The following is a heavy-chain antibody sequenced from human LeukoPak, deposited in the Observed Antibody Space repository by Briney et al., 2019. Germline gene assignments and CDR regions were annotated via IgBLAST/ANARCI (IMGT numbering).Heavy chain of an antibody. V-gene: IGHV3-30*18. Sequence: PGGSLRLSCAASGFTFSSYGMHWVRQAPGKGLEWVAVISYDGSNKYYADSVKGRFTISRDNSKNTLYLQMNSLRAEDTAVYYCANEAFDIWGQGTMVTVSS. CDR1: GFTFSSYG. CDR2: ISYDGSNK. CDR3: ANEAFDI. J-gene: IGHJ3*02.